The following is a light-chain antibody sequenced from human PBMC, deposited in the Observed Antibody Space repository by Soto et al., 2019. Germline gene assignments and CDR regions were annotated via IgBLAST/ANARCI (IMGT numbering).Light chain of an antibody. CDR1: SSNIGSVYD. Sequence: QSALTQPPSVSGAPGQRVTVSCTGNSSNIGSVYDVHWYQQLSGSPPRLLISVNSNRPSGVPDRFSGSKSGASASLVIAGLQAEDEGNYYCQSYDSSLSAWVFGGGTKLTVL. V-gene: IGLV1-40*01. CDR3: QSYDSSLSAWV. CDR2: VNS. J-gene: IGLJ3*02.